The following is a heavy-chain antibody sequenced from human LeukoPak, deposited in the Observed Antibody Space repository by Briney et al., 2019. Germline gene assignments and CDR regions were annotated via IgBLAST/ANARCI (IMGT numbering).Heavy chain of an antibody. CDR1: GGSISSYY. Sequence: SETLSLTCTVSGGSISSYYWSWIRQPPGKGLEWIGCIHNSGRPDYNPSLKSRVTISVDTSKNQFSLNLISVTAADTAVYYCARVSRWSDWAFEGWGQGTLVTVSS. D-gene: IGHD3-16*01. CDR3: ARVSRWSDWAFEG. CDR2: IHNSGRP. J-gene: IGHJ4*02. V-gene: IGHV4-59*01.